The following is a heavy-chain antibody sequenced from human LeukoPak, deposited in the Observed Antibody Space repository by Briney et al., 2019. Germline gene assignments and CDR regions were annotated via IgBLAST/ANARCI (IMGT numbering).Heavy chain of an antibody. J-gene: IGHJ4*02. V-gene: IGHV3-53*01. CDR1: GFTVSSND. CDR3: ASCRDYGINY. D-gene: IGHD4-17*01. CDR2: IYSGGTT. Sequence: RGSLRLSCAASGFTVSSNDMSWVRQAPGKGLEWVSVIYSGGTTYYADSVKGRFTISRDNSKNTLYLQMNSLRADDTAVYYCASCRDYGINYWGQGTLVTVSS.